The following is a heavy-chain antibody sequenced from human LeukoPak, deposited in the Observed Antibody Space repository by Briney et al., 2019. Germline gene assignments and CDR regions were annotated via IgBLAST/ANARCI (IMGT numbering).Heavy chain of an antibody. J-gene: IGHJ4*02. CDR2: IKQDGSEK. CDR3: ARENSHQLPYTLDY. D-gene: IGHD2-2*01. CDR1: GFTFSSHC. V-gene: IGHV3-7*01. Sequence: GGSLRLSCAGSGFTFSSHCMTWVRQAPGKGLEWVANIKQDGSEKYSVDSVKGRFTISRDNAKNSLYLQMNSLRPEDTAVYYCARENSHQLPYTLDYWGQGTLVTVSS.